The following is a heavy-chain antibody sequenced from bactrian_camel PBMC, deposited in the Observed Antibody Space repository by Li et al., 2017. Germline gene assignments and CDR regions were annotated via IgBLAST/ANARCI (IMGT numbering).Heavy chain of an antibody. V-gene: IGHV3S63*01. D-gene: IGHD2*01. CDR3: AAGGYVGRWNSPQTYRY. J-gene: IGHJ4*01. CDR1: GYTASVNC. Sequence: HVQLVESGGGSVQAGGSLRLACAASGYTASVNCMAWFRQAPGKEREGVARIATGSGNTYYADSVKGRFTISQDNAKNTVYLQMNSLKPEDTAIYYCAAGGYVGRWNSPQTYRYWGQGTQVTVS. CDR2: IATGSGNT.